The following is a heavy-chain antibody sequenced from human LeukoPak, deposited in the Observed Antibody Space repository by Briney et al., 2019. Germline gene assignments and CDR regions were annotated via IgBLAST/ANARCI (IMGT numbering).Heavy chain of an antibody. CDR1: GGSFSGYY. J-gene: IGHJ2*01. V-gene: IGHV4-34*01. CDR3: ARGFWYFDL. Sequence: SETLSLTCAVYGGSFSGYYWSWIRQPPGKGPEWVGEINHSGSTNYNPSLKSRVTISVDTSKQQFSLKLSSVTAEDTAVYYCARGFWYFDLWGRGTLVTVSS. CDR2: INHSGST.